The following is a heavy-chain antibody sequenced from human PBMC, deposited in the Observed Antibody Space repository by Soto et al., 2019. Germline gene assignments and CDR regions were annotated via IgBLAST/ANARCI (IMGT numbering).Heavy chain of an antibody. D-gene: IGHD6-19*01. J-gene: IGHJ3*02. Sequence: QVQLVQSGAEVKKPGASVKVSCKASGYTFTNYALHWLRQAPAQRLERMGWINVGPGNTKYSQKFQDRVTITSDTSASTAYIELSSLTSEDTAVYYCAKYDTSAWYGDDALDIWGQGTVITVSS. CDR1: GYTFTNYA. V-gene: IGHV1-3*01. CDR3: AKYDTSAWYGDDALDI. CDR2: INVGPGNT.